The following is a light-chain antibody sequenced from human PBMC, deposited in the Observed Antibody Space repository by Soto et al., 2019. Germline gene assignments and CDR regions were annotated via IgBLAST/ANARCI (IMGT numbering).Light chain of an antibody. Sequence: DIQMTQSPSSLSASIGDRVTITCRASQSISTYLNWYQQKPGKAPNLLIYAASSLQSGVPSRFSGSGSRTDFALTISSLQPEDFETYYCQQSYSTPPTFGGGTKVEI. CDR2: AAS. J-gene: IGKJ4*01. V-gene: IGKV1-39*01. CDR3: QQSYSTPPT. CDR1: QSISTY.